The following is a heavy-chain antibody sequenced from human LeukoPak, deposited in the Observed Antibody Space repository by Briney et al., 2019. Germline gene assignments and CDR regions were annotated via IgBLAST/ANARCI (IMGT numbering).Heavy chain of an antibody. CDR3: EKSYSSSWYWFDP. V-gene: IGHV3-23*01. CDR2: ISGSGGST. Sequence: GGSLRLSCAASGFTFSSYAMGWDRQAPGKGLEWVSAISGSGGSTYYADSVKGRFTISRDNSKNTLYLQLNSLRAEDTAVYYGEKSYSSSWYWFDPWGQGTLVTVSS. D-gene: IGHD6-13*01. J-gene: IGHJ5*02. CDR1: GFTFSSYA.